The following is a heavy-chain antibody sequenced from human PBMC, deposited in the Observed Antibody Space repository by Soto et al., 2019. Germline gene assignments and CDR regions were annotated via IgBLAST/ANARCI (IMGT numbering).Heavy chain of an antibody. D-gene: IGHD6-19*01. CDR1: GFTVCSYG. CDR2: ISYDGSNK. J-gene: IGHJ4*02. V-gene: IGHV3-30*18. Sequence: GSPRLCCAACGFTVCSYGMHGVRQDPGKGLEWVAVISYDGSNKYYADSVKGRFTISRDNSKNTLYLQMNSLRAEDTAVYYCAKAMAGPRPLFDYWGQGTLVTVSS. CDR3: AKAMAGPRPLFDY.